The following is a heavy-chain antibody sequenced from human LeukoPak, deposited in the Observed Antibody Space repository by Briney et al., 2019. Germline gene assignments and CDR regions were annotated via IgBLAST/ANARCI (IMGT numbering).Heavy chain of an antibody. CDR2: ISAYNGNT. D-gene: IGHD6-19*01. J-gene: IGHJ6*03. V-gene: IGHV1-18*01. CDR1: GYTFTSYG. Sequence: GASVKVSCKASGYTFTSYGISWVRQAPGQGLEWMGWISAYNGNTNYAQKLQGRVTMTTDTSTSTAYMELRSLRSDDTAVYYCATLGVALQPYYYYYMDVWGKGTTVTVSS. CDR3: ATLGVALQPYYYYYMDV.